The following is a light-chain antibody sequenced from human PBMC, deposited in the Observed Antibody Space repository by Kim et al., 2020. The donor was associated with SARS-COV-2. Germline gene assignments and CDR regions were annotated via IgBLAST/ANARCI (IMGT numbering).Light chain of an antibody. CDR3: QQYNNWPPYT. CDR1: QSVNSN. CDR2: GAS. J-gene: IGKJ2*01. V-gene: IGKV3-15*01. Sequence: EIVMTQSPATLSVSPGERATLSCRASQSVNSNLAWYQQKPGQAPRLLMYGASTRVTGVPSRFSGSGSGTEFTLTISSLQSEDFAIYYCQQYNNWPPYTFGQGTKLEI.